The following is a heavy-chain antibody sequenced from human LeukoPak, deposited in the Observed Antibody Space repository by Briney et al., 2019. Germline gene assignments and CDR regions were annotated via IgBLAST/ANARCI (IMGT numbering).Heavy chain of an antibody. CDR2: IIPIFGTA. D-gene: IGHD3-3*01. J-gene: IGHJ4*02. CDR1: GGTFSSYA. Sequence: SVKVSCKASGGTFSSYAISWVRQAPGQGLEWMGGIIPIFGTANYAQKFQGRVAITTDESTSTAYMELSSLRSENTAVYYCARGSSYYDFWSGFDYWGQGTLVTVSS. CDR3: ARGSSYYDFWSGFDY. V-gene: IGHV1-69*05.